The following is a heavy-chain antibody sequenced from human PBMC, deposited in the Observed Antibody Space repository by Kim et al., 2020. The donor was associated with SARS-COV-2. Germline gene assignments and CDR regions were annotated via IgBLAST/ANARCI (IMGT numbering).Heavy chain of an antibody. CDR1: GDSVSSNSAA. CDR3: ARFKASVVAATPYGMVV. J-gene: IGHJ6*02. Sequence: SQTLSLTCAISGDSVSSNSAAWNWIRQSPSRGLEWLGRTYYRSKWYNDYAVSVKSRITINPDTSKNQFSLQLNSVTPEDTAVYYCARFKASVVAATPYGMVVWGQGTTVTVAS. D-gene: IGHD2-15*01. V-gene: IGHV6-1*01. CDR2: TYYRSKWYN.